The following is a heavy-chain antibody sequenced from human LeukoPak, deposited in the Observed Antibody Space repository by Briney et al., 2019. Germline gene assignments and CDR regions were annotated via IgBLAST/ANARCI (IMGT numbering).Heavy chain of an antibody. D-gene: IGHD1-14*01. J-gene: IGHJ4*02. V-gene: IGHV3-74*01. CDR2: INIDGTST. CDR3: APRTDYFDY. Sequence: TGGSLRLSCAASGFTFSSYWMHWVRQAPGKGLVWVSRINIDGTSTRYVDSVKGRFTISRDNSKNTLYLQMNSLRAEDTAVYYCAPRTDYFDYWGQGTLVTVSS. CDR1: GFTFSSYW.